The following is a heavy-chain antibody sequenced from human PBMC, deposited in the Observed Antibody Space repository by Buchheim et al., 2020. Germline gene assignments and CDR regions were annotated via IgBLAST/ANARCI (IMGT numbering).Heavy chain of an antibody. CDR1: GFTFSSYG. CDR3: ARGRNCSSTSCYFSYYYYYMDV. J-gene: IGHJ6*03. V-gene: IGHV3-33*01. CDR2: IWYDGSNK. D-gene: IGHD2-2*01. Sequence: QVQLVESGGGVVQPGRSLRLSCAASGFTFSSYGMHWVRQAPGKGLEWVAVIWYDGSNKYYADSVKGRFTISRDNSKNTLYLQMNSLRAEDTAVYYCARGRNCSSTSCYFSYYYYYMDVWGKGTT.